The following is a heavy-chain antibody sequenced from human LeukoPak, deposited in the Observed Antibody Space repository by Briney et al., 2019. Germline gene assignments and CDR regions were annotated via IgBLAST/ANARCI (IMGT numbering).Heavy chain of an antibody. CDR2: FYASGST. CDR1: GFSVSSNY. V-gene: IGHV3-66*01. CDR3: AAKGSGYTGIYVFAH. J-gene: IGHJ4*02. Sequence: GGSLRLSCEASGFSVSSNYMSWVRQAPGKGLEWVSVFYASGSTYYTDSVKGRFTISRDISKNSLHLQMNSLRPEDTAVYYCAAKGSGYTGIYVFAHWGQGTLVTVSS. D-gene: IGHD5-12*01.